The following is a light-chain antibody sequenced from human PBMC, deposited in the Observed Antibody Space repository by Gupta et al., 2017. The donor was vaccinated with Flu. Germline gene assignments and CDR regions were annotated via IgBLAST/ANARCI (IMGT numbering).Light chain of an antibody. CDR1: SRDVGAYNF. Sequence: QSALTQPPSASGSPGQSVTISCTGTSRDVGAYNFVSWYQQHPGKAPKLMIYDVSKRPSGVPGRFSGSKSGNTASLTVSGLQAEDEASYYCISYLGSNNWVFGGGTKLTVL. V-gene: IGLV2-8*01. J-gene: IGLJ3*02. CDR2: DVS. CDR3: ISYLGSNNWV.